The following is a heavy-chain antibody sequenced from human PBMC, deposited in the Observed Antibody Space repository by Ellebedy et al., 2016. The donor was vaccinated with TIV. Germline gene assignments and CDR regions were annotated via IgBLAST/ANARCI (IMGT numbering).Heavy chain of an antibody. CDR2: SNPDGSIT. CDR3: ATNRRVGSIDY. D-gene: IGHD1-26*01. Sequence: GESLKISCAASGFPFSDHWMHWVRQAPGKGLVWVSRSNPDGSITNYADSVKCRFTMSRDNAKNTAYLQMNSLRAEDTAVYYCATNRRVGSIDYWGQGTLVTVSS. V-gene: IGHV3-74*01. J-gene: IGHJ4*02. CDR1: GFPFSDHW.